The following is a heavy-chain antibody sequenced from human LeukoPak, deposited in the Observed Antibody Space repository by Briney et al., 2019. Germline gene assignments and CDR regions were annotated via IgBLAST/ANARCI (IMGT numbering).Heavy chain of an antibody. Sequence: ASVKVSCKASGYTFTSYYMHWVRQAPGQGLEWMGIINPSGGSTSHAQKFQGRVTMTRDTSTSTVYMELSSLRSEDTAVYYCARGSRFRGSHLDGDRRYYYYYMDVWGKGTTVTVSS. CDR1: GYTFTSYY. CDR3: ARGSRFRGSHLDGDRRYYYYYMDV. J-gene: IGHJ6*03. CDR2: INPSGGST. D-gene: IGHD1-26*01. V-gene: IGHV1-46*01.